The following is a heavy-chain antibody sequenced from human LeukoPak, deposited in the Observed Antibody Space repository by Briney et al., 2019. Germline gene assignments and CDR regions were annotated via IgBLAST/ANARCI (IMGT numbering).Heavy chain of an antibody. CDR2: ISGSGGST. J-gene: IGHJ5*02. Sequence: GGSLRLSCAASGFTFSSYAMSWVRQAPGKGLEWVSAISGSGGSTYYADSVKGWFTISRDNSKNTLYLQMNSLRAEDTAVYYCAKEGVEYYDFWSGYYAYNWYDPWGQGTLVTVSS. CDR3: AKEGVEYYDFWSGYYAYNWYDP. D-gene: IGHD3-3*01. CDR1: GFTFSSYA. V-gene: IGHV3-23*01.